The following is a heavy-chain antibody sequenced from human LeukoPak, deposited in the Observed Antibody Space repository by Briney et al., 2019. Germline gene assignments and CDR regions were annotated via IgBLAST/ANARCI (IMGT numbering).Heavy chain of an antibody. CDR2: INGGNGNT. Sequence: ASVKVSCKASGYTFTTYAMHWVRQAPGQRLEWMGWINGGNGNTKYSQKFQGRVTITRDTSASTAYMELSSLRSEDTALYYCARDMVKGVVVVPAARAFDPWGQGTLVTVSP. V-gene: IGHV1-3*01. D-gene: IGHD2-2*01. J-gene: IGHJ5*02. CDR1: GYTFTTYA. CDR3: ARDMVKGVVVVPAARAFDP.